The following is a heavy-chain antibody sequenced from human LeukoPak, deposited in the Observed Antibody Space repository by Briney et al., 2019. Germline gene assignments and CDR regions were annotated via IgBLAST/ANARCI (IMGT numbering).Heavy chain of an antibody. Sequence: PGGSLRLSCTASGFPFSDFYMAWIRQSPGKGLECIAYISSGGTTTSYAESVRGRFTISRDNAENTLYLQMNSLRAEDTALYYCVRDLRAGPWGQGTLVTVSS. CDR2: ISSGGTTT. D-gene: IGHD6-13*01. V-gene: IGHV3-11*04. CDR1: GFPFSDFY. CDR3: VRDLRAGP. J-gene: IGHJ5*02.